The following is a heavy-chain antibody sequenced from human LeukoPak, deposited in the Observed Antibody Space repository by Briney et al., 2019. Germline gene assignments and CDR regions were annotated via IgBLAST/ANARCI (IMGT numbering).Heavy chain of an antibody. Sequence: ASVKVSCKASGYTFTSYGISRVRQAPGQGLEWMGWISAYNGNTKYAQKLQGRVTMTTDTSTSTVYMELRSLRSDDTAVYYCARVGRDGYNSAIDYWGQGTLVTVSS. V-gene: IGHV1-18*01. J-gene: IGHJ4*02. D-gene: IGHD5-24*01. CDR3: ARVGRDGYNSAIDY. CDR1: GYTFTSYG. CDR2: ISAYNGNT.